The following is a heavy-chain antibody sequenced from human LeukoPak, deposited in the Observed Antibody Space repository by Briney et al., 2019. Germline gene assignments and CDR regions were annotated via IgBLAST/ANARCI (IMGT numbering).Heavy chain of an antibody. V-gene: IGHV4-4*02. J-gene: IGHJ4*02. D-gene: IGHD3-3*01. CDR1: GGSISSSNW. CDR3: ARDRWYDASGSYRTENSFDS. Sequence: SGTLSLTCVVSGGSISSSNWWSWVRQPPGKGLEWIGEIYHSGGTNYNPSLKSRVTISVDKSKNQFSLKLSSVTAADSAVYFCARDRWYDASGSYRTENSFDSWGQGTLVTVSS. CDR2: IYHSGGT.